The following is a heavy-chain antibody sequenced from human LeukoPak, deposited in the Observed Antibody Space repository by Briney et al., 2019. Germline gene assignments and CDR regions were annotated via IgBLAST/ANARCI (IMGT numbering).Heavy chain of an antibody. Sequence: PGRSLRLSCAASGFTFSSYAMHWVRQAPGKWLEWVAVISYDGSNKYYADSVKGRFTISRDNSKNTLYLQMNSLRAEDTAVYYCAREPYYSDSSGYLSYWGQGTLVTVSS. D-gene: IGHD3-22*01. CDR2: ISYDGSNK. V-gene: IGHV3-30-3*01. CDR1: GFTFSSYA. J-gene: IGHJ4*02. CDR3: AREPYYSDSSGYLSY.